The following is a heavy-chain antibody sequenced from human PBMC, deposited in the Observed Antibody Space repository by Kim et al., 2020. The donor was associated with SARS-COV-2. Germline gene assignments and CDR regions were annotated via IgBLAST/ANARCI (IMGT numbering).Heavy chain of an antibody. CDR2: ISAYNGNT. Sequence: ASVKVSCKASGYTFTSYGISWVRQAPGQGLEWMGWISAYNGNTNYAQKLQGRVTMTTDTSTSTAYMELRSLRSDDTAVYYFARESALTIFGVVIPSYYYRDVWGKGTTVTVSS. V-gene: IGHV1-18*01. CDR1: GYTFTSYG. J-gene: IGHJ6*03. CDR3: ARESALTIFGVVIPSYYYRDV. D-gene: IGHD3-3*01.